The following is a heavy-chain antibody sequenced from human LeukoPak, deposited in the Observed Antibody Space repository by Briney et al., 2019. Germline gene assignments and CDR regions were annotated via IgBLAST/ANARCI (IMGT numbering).Heavy chain of an antibody. D-gene: IGHD6-13*01. CDR1: GFSFSTYA. CDR3: AKGASWSDY. Sequence: GGSLRLSCAASGFSFSTYAMTWVRQAPGKGLEWVSSISSSGGSTYYADSVKGRFTISRDNSENTLYLQMNSLRAEDTAVYYCAKGASWSDYWGQGTLVSVSS. CDR2: ISSSGGST. V-gene: IGHV3-23*01. J-gene: IGHJ4*02.